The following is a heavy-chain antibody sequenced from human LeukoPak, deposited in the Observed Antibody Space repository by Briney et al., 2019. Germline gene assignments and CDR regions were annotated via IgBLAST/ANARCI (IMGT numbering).Heavy chain of an antibody. V-gene: IGHV4-59*08. CDR1: GGSISSYY. Sequence: PSETLSLTCTVSGGSISSYYWSWIRQPPGKGLEWIGYIYYGGSTNYNPSLKSRVTISVDTSKNQFSLKLSSVTAADTAVYYCVRHGVEGTSGYYNHWGQGALVTVSS. CDR2: IYYGGST. J-gene: IGHJ5*02. CDR3: VRHGVEGTSGYYNH. D-gene: IGHD3-22*01.